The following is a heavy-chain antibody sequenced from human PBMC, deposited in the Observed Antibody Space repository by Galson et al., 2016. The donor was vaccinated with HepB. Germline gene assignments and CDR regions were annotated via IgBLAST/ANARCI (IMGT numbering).Heavy chain of an antibody. CDR3: AREVVAAHNWFNP. Sequence: SVKVSCKASGYTFPGYNIYWVRQAPGQGLEWMGLMNPSTGGTDYAQKFQGRVTMTRDTSISTAYMEVSRLTSDDTAVYYCAREVVAAHNWFNPWGQGTLVTVSS. CDR1: GYTFPGYN. D-gene: IGHD2-15*01. J-gene: IGHJ5*02. CDR2: MNPSTGGT. V-gene: IGHV1-2*06.